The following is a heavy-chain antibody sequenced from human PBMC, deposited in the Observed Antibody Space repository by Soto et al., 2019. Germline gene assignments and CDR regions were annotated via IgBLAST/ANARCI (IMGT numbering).Heavy chain of an antibody. CDR3: ARDLQDFWSGYYYYYGMDV. D-gene: IGHD3-3*01. CDR1: GYTFTSYY. Sequence: ASVKVSCKASGYTFTSYYMHWVRQAPGQGLEWMGIINPSGGSTSYAQKFQGRVTMTRDTSTSTVYMELSSLRSEDTAVYYCARDLQDFWSGYYYYYGMDVWGQGTTVTVSS. CDR2: INPSGGST. J-gene: IGHJ6*02. V-gene: IGHV1-46*01.